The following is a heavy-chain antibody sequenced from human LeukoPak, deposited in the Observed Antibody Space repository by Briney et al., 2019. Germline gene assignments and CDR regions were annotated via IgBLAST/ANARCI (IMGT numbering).Heavy chain of an antibody. D-gene: IGHD4-23*01. V-gene: IGHV3-7*01. CDR3: ARIDYGGNSELDY. Sequence: GGSLRLSCAASGFTFSSYWMSWVRPAPGKGLEWVANLKQDGSEKYYVDSVKGRFTISRDNAKNSLYLQMNSLRAEDTAVYYCARIDYGGNSELDYWGQGTLVTVSS. CDR1: GFTFSSYW. J-gene: IGHJ4*02. CDR2: LKQDGSEK.